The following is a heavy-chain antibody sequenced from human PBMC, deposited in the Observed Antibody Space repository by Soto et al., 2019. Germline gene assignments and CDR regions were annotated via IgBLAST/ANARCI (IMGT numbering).Heavy chain of an antibody. CDR1: GFTFRSHG. Sequence: HPGGSLRLSCAASGFTFRSHGMHWVRQAPGKGLEWVAIIWYDGSNKYYADSVKGRFTISRDNSKNTLYLQMGSLRAEDMAVYYCARGPGYYFDYWGQGTLVTVSS. CDR3: ARGPGYYFDY. V-gene: IGHV3-30*02. CDR2: IWYDGSNK. J-gene: IGHJ4*02.